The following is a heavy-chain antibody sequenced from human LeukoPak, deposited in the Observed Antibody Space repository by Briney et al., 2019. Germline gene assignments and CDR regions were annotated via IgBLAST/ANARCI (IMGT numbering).Heavy chain of an antibody. CDR1: GFTLRSNA. J-gene: IGHJ4*02. CDR2: ISGSGGST. Sequence: GGPLRLPCAAPGFTLRSNAMSWVGQAPGKGREWVSAISGSGGSTYYADSVKGRFTISRDNSKNTLYLQMNSLRAEDTAVYYRAKDRSGSYLVAWGQGTLVTVSS. CDR3: AKDRSGSYLVA. D-gene: IGHD1-26*01. V-gene: IGHV3-23*01.